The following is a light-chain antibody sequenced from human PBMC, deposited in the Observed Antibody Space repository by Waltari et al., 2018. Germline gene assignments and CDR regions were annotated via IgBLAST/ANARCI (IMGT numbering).Light chain of an antibody. CDR3: QVWDDTNNSGV. Sequence: YVVTQPPSVSVAPGKTARLTCGGENLESKSVNWYQQKPGQAPVLVMFYAPDRPSGIPERFSGSNSGNTATLTISWVEAGDEADYHCQVWDDTNNSGVFGGGTKLNVL. J-gene: IGLJ3*02. CDR2: YAP. CDR1: NLESKS. V-gene: IGLV3-21*04.